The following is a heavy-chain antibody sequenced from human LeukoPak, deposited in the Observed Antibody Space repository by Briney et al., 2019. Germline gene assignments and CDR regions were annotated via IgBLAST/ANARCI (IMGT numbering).Heavy chain of an antibody. CDR1: GFTFINSA. D-gene: IGHD3-16*02. CDR3: AKGEKTRPFGGVIDY. Sequence: SVKVSCTASGFTFINSAVQWVRQARGQRLEWIGWIVVGSGNTNYAQMFQGRVTITADESTSTAYMELSSLRAEDTAVYYCAKGEKTRPFGGVIDYWGQGTLVTVSS. V-gene: IGHV1-58*01. J-gene: IGHJ4*02. CDR2: IVVGSGNT.